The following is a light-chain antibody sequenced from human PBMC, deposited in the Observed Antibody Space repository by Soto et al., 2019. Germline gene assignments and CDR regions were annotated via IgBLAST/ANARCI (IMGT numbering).Light chain of an antibody. V-gene: IGKV3-15*01. CDR1: LSISNN. CDR2: SAS. J-gene: IGKJ4*01. Sequence: VMTQSPATLSVSPGERATLSCRASLSISNNLAWYQQKPGQAPMLLIYSASTRATPIPARFSGSASGTEFTLTISSLQSEDFAVYYCQQYNEWSLTFGGGTKVET. CDR3: QQYNEWSLT.